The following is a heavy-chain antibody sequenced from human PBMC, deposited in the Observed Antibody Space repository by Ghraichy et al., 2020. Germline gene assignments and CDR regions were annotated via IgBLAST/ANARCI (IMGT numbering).Heavy chain of an antibody. CDR1: GFTFSSYA. J-gene: IGHJ4*02. Sequence: GALRLSCAASGFTFSSYAMSWVRQAPGKGLEWVSAISGSGGSTYYADSVKGRFTISRDNSKNTLYLQMNSLRAEDTAVYYCAKVDSPGIIDSSSWYEVGYGDYPADYWGQGTLVTVSS. CDR3: AKVDSPGIIDSSSWYEVGYGDYPADY. CDR2: ISGSGGST. V-gene: IGHV3-23*01. D-gene: IGHD6-13*01.